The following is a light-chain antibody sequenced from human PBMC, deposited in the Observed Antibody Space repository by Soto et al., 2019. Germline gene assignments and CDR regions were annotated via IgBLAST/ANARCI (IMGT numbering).Light chain of an antibody. V-gene: IGKV1-5*03. CDR2: EAS. Sequence: DIQMTQSPSTLSGSVGDRVTITCRASQTISSWLAWYQQKPGKAPKLLIFEASNLEDGVPSRFSGRGSGTEFTLTISSLQPDDFATYYCHQYSSYSWTFGQGTKVDIK. J-gene: IGKJ1*01. CDR3: HQYSSYSWT. CDR1: QTISSW.